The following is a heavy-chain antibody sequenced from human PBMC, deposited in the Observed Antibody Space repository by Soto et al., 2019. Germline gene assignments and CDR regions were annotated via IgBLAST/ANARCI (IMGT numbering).Heavy chain of an antibody. CDR2: ISAYNGNT. J-gene: IGHJ6*03. V-gene: IGHV1-18*01. CDR1: GYTFTSYG. CDR3: ARVGGYSGPSPLGYMDV. D-gene: IGHD5-12*01. Sequence: ASVKVSCKASGYTFTSYGISWVRQAPGQGLEWMGWISAYNGNTNYAQKLQGRVTMTTDTSTSTAYMELRSLRSDDTAVYYCARVGGYSGPSPLGYMDVWGKGTTVTVSS.